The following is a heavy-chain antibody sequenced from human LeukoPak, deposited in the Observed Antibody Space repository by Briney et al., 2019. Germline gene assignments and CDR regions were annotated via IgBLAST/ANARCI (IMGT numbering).Heavy chain of an antibody. CDR1: GGSISSGSYY. CDR3: AKTTWIQLWYDY. J-gene: IGHJ4*02. V-gene: IGHV4-61*02. Sequence: SETLSLTCTVSGGSISSGSYYWSWIRQPAGKGLEWIGRTYTSGSTNYNPSLKSRVTISVDTSKNQFSLKLSSVAAADTAVYYCAKTTWIQLWYDYWGQGILVTVSS. CDR2: TYTSGST. D-gene: IGHD5-18*01.